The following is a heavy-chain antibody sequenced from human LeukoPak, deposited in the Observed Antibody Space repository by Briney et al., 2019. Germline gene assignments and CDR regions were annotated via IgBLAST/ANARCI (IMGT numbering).Heavy chain of an antibody. V-gene: IGHV1-2*06. J-gene: IGHJ4*02. CDR3: AREFSRDWVGDY. CDR2: FNPNSGGA. Sequence: ASVRVSCKASGYMFTAFFLHWVRQAPGQRLEWVGRFNPNSGGADYAQKFQGRVIMTRDTSISTAHMELSGLRSDDTAFYYCAREFSRDWVGDYWGQGTLVTVSS. CDR1: GYMFTAFF. D-gene: IGHD2-21*02.